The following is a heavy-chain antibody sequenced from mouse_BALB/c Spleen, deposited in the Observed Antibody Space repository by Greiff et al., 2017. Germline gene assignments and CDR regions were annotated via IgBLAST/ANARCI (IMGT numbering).Heavy chain of an antibody. J-gene: IGHJ2*01. V-gene: IGHV5-9-3*01. CDR1: GFTFSSYA. Sequence: EVHLVESGGGLVKPGGSLKLSCAASGFTFSSYAMSWVRQTPEKRLEWVATISSGGSYTYYPDSVKGRFTISRDNVKNTLYLQMSSLRSEDTAMYYCARGGEDYFDYWGQGTTLTVSS. CDR3: ARGGEDYFDY. CDR2: ISSGGSYT.